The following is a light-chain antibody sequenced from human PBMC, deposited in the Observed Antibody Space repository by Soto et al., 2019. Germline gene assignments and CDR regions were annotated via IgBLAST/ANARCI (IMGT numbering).Light chain of an antibody. CDR3: QQANSFPLT. CDR2: AAP. Sequence: IQMTQSPSSRSASVGDRVTITCRASQGISSYLAWYQQKPGKAPKLLIYAAPSLQSGVPSRFSGSGSGTEFTLTISSLQPEDFATYYCQQANSFPLTFGGGTKVDIK. V-gene: IGKV1-9*01. CDR1: QGISSY. J-gene: IGKJ4*01.